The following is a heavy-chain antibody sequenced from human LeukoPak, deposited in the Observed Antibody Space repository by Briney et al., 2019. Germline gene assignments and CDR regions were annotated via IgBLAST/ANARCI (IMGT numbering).Heavy chain of an antibody. V-gene: IGHV4-39*07. D-gene: IGHD1-7*01. CDR3: ARDITGTTDYFDY. CDR2: IYYSGST. Sequence: SETLSLTCTVSGGSISSSSYHWGWIRQPPGKGLEWIGSIYYSGSTYYNPSLKSRVTISVDTSKNQFSLKLSSVTAADTAVYYCARDITGTTDYFDYWGQGTLVTVSS. CDR1: GGSISSSSYH. J-gene: IGHJ4*02.